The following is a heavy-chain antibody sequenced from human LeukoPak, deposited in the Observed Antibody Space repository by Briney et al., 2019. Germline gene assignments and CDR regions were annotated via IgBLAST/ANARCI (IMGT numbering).Heavy chain of an antibody. J-gene: IGHJ4*02. Sequence: PGGSLRLSCTASGFSFSDYYMGWIRQAPGKGVEGVSYISLSGSNTYYAGSVEGRFTISRDNAKTSLYLQMNSLRAEDTAFYYCTKDPAYCTSNNCNSWGQGTLVTVSS. CDR3: TKDPAYCTSNNCNS. V-gene: IGHV3-11*01. CDR2: ISLSGSNT. D-gene: IGHD2-2*01. CDR1: GFSFSDYY.